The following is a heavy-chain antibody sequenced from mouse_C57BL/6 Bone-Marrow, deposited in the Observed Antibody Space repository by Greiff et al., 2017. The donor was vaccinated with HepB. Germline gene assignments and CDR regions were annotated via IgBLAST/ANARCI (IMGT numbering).Heavy chain of an antibody. Sequence: VKVVESGGGLVKPGGSLKLSCAASGFTFSSYAMSWVRQTPEKRLEWVATISDGGSYTYYPDNVKGRVTISRDNAKNNLYLQMSHLKSEDTAMYYCARDRDSSGSFAYWGQGTLVTVSA. V-gene: IGHV5-4*01. J-gene: IGHJ3*01. D-gene: IGHD3-2*02. CDR1: GFTFSSYA. CDR3: ARDRDSSGSFAY. CDR2: ISDGGSYT.